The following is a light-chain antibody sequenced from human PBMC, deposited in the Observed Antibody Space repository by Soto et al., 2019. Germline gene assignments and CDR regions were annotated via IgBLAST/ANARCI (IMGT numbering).Light chain of an antibody. CDR2: DAS. V-gene: IGKV3-11*01. CDR3: QQGT. J-gene: IGKJ1*01. Sequence: EIVLTQSPATMSLSPGDRATLSCRASQSIGNSLAWYQQKRGQPPRLLIYDASSRATGIPARFSGSGSGTDLTLTISSLEPEDFAVYFCQQGTFGQGTKVEI. CDR1: QSIGNS.